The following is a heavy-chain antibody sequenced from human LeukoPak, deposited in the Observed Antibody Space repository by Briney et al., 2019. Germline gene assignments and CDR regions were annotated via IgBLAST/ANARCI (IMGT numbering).Heavy chain of an antibody. J-gene: IGHJ4*02. CDR3: ARGDCGSACYSDY. Sequence: SETLSLTCTVSGGSISSYYWSWIRQPPGKGLEWIGYVFNIGNTNYNPSLKSRVTISVDTSKNQFSLKLSSVTAADTAVYYCARGDCGSACYSDYWGEGTLVTVSS. V-gene: IGHV4-59*01. D-gene: IGHD2-21*02. CDR2: VFNIGNT. CDR1: GGSISSYY.